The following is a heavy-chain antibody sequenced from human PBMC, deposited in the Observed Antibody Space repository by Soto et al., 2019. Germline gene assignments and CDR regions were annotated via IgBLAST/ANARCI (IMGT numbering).Heavy chain of an antibody. J-gene: IGHJ6*02. CDR3: ARHDLAVSNLYYYYYCMDV. CDR2: IYPGDSDT. V-gene: IGHV5-51*01. Sequence: GESLKISCKGSGYSFTSYWIGWVRQMPGKGLEWMGIIYPGDSDTRYSPSFQGQVTISADKSISTAYLQWSSLKASDTAMYYCARHDLAVSNLYYYYYCMDVGGQGTTVTVSS. D-gene: IGHD4-4*01. CDR1: GYSFTSYW.